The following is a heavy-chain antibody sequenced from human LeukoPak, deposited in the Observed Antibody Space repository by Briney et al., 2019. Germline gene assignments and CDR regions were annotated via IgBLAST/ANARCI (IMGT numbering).Heavy chain of an antibody. CDR3: ARDPSNSSGRNVLFDY. J-gene: IGHJ4*02. V-gene: IGHV1-18*01. Sequence: ASVKVSCKASGYTFTSYGIGWVRQAPGLGLEWLGWISTYNGDTNSEQEFQGRVTMTRDTSTSTAYMELRSLRSDDTAVYYCARDPSNSSGRNVLFDYWGQGTLVTVSS. D-gene: IGHD6-19*01. CDR1: GYTFTSYG. CDR2: ISTYNGDT.